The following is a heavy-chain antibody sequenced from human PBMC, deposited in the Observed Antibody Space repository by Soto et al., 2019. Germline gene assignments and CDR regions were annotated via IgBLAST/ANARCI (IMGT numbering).Heavy chain of an antibody. V-gene: IGHV4-59*01. CDR2: ITHSGST. CDR3: ASSPRGSSFGWFGH. CDR1: RGSISSYY. Sequence: QVQLQESGPGLVKPSETLSLACTVSRGSISSYYWSWFRQTPGKGLEWIGYITHSGSTKYNPSLESRVMVSIDTSRRRFSLRFISVTAADPAVYYCASSPRGSSFGWFGHWGQGSLVIVSS. D-gene: IGHD5-18*01. J-gene: IGHJ5*02.